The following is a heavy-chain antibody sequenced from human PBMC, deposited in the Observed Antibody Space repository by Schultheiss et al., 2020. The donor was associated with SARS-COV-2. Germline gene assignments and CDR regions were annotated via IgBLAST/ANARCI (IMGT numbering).Heavy chain of an antibody. CDR1: GFTFSSYD. V-gene: IGHV3-13*05. Sequence: GGSLRLSCAASGFTFSSYDMHWVRQATGKGLEWVSAIGTVGDPYYPGSVKGRFTISRENAKNSLYLQMNSLRAADTAVYYCARAIGSSGYRWFDPWGQGTLVTVSS. J-gene: IGHJ5*02. D-gene: IGHD3-22*01. CDR3: ARAIGSSGYRWFDP. CDR2: IGTVGDP.